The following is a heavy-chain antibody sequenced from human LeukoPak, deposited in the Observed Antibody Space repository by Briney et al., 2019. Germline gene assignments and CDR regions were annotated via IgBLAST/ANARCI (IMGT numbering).Heavy chain of an antibody. CDR2: ISSSSSYI. CDR3: ARDPSVPAATGAFDI. V-gene: IGHV3-21*01. CDR1: GFTFSSYS. D-gene: IGHD2-2*01. Sequence: PGGSLRLSCAASGFTFSSYSMNWVRQAPGKGLEWVSSISSSSSYIYYADSVKGRFTISRDNDKNSLYLQMHSLRAEDTGVYYCARDPSVPAATGAFDIWGQGTMVTVSS. J-gene: IGHJ3*02.